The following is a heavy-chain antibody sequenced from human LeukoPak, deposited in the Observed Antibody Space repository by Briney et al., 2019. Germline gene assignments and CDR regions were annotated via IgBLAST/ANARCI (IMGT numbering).Heavy chain of an antibody. CDR1: GGSISSYY. J-gene: IGHJ6*03. V-gene: IGHV4-4*07. CDR3: ARVVWGTYYYYYMDV. D-gene: IGHD3-16*01. CDR2: IYASGST. Sequence: SETLSLTCTVSGGSISSYYWSWIRQPAGKGLEWIGRIYASGSTNYNPSLKSRVTISVDTSKNQFSLKLSSVTAADTAVYYCARVVWGTYYYYYMDVWGKGTTVTISS.